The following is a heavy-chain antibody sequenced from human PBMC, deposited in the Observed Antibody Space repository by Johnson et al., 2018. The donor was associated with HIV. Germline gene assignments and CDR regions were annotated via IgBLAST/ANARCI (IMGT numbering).Heavy chain of an antibody. Sequence: QMQLVESGGGVVQPGRSLRLSCAASGFTFSSYGMHWVRQAPGKGLEWVAVIWYDGSNKYYADSVKGRFTISRDNSKNTLYLQMNSLRAEDTAVYYCATFGGGSFHAFDIWGQGTMVTVSS. CDR1: GFTFSSYG. D-gene: IGHD1-26*01. CDR3: ATFGGGSFHAFDI. V-gene: IGHV3-33*01. CDR2: IWYDGSNK. J-gene: IGHJ3*02.